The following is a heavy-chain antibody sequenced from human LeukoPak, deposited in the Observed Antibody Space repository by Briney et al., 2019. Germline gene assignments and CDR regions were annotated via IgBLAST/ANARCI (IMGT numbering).Heavy chain of an antibody. J-gene: IGHJ4*02. Sequence: QPGGSLRLSCAASGFTFSSYAMHGLRQAPGKALEGVAVISYDGSNKYYADSVKGRFTISRDNSKNTLYLQMNSLRAEDTAVYYCARGPQLNYWGQGTLVTVSS. CDR2: ISYDGSNK. CDR3: ARGPQLNY. CDR1: GFTFSSYA. V-gene: IGHV3-30-3*01.